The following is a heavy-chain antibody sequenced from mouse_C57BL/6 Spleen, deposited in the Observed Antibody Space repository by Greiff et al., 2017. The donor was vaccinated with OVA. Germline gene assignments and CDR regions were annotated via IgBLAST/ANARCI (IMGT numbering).Heavy chain of an antibody. CDR2: INPNNGGT. Sequence: EVQLQQSGPELVKPGASVKISCKASGYTFTDYHMNWVKQSHGKSLEWIGDINPNNGGTSYNQKFKGKATLTVDKSSSTAYMELRSLTSEDSAVYYCARSYYSNYRAYAMDYWGQGTSVTVSS. D-gene: IGHD2-5*01. J-gene: IGHJ4*01. V-gene: IGHV1-26*01. CDR3: ARSYYSNYRAYAMDY. CDR1: GYTFTDYH.